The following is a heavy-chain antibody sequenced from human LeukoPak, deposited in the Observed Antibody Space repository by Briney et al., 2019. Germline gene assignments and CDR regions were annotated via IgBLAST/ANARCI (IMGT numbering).Heavy chain of an antibody. CDR2: ISGSGNNT. CDR1: GFTFTSYA. CDR3: AKDRRYDLSAATTDN. Sequence: GGSLRLSCAASGFTFTSYAMSWVRQAPGKGLEWVSSISGSGNNTYYADSVKGHFTISRDNSKNTLYLQMNSLRAEDTAVYYCAKDRRYDLSAATTDNWGQGTLVTVSS. J-gene: IGHJ4*02. D-gene: IGHD1-26*01. V-gene: IGHV3-23*01.